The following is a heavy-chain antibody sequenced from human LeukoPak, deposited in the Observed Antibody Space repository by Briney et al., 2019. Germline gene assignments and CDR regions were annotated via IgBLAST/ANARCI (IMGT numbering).Heavy chain of an antibody. J-gene: IGHJ6*02. CDR2: IWYDGSNK. CDR1: GFTFSSYG. Sequence: GGSLRLSCAASGFTFSSYGIHWVRQGPGKGLEGVALIWYDGSNKYYEDSVKGRFTISRDNSKNTLYLQMNSLRAEDTAVYYCARGSGSRSNFYYYGMDVWGQGTTVTVSS. V-gene: IGHV3-33*01. D-gene: IGHD3-10*01. CDR3: ARGSGSRSNFYYYGMDV.